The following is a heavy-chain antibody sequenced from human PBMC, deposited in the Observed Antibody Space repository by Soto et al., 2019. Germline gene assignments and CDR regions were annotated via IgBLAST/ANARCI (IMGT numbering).Heavy chain of an antibody. J-gene: IGHJ3*02. V-gene: IGHV1-18*01. CDR1: GYTFTTYG. Sequence: GASVKVSCKASGYTFTTYGISWVRQAPGQGLEWVGWISAYNGNTNYAQNLQGRVTMTTDTSTSTAYMELRSLRSDDTAVYYCAVITGIMFFGVVPESDAFYIWGQGTMVTVSS. CDR2: ISAYNGNT. CDR3: AVITGIMFFGVVPESDAFYI. D-gene: IGHD3-3*01.